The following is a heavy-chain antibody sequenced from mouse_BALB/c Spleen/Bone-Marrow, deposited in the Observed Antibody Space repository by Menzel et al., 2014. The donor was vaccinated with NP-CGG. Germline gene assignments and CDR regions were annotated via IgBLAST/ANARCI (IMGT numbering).Heavy chain of an antibody. CDR3: ARGYQRILAY. CDR1: GYTFXNYW. V-gene: IGHV1-7*01. CDR2: INPSTGYT. J-gene: IGHJ3*01. Sequence: VKLMESGAELAKPGASVKMSCKASGYTFXNYWMHWVKQRPGQGLEWIGYINPSTGYTEYNQKFKDKATLTADKFSSTAYMQLSSLTSEDSAVYYCARGYQRILAYWGQGTLVTVSA.